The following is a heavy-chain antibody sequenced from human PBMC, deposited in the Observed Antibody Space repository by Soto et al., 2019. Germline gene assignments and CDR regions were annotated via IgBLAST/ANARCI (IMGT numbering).Heavy chain of an antibody. CDR1: GFTFSSYG. V-gene: IGHV3-33*01. D-gene: IGHD2-15*01. CDR3: ARGGGYCSGGCCYPPYYFDY. Sequence: GGSLRLSCAASGFTFSSYGMHWVRQAPGKGLEWVAAIWYDGSNKYYADSVKGRFTISRDNSKNTLYLQMNSLRAEGTAVYYCARGGGYCSGGCCYPPYYFDYWGQGTLVTVSS. J-gene: IGHJ4*02. CDR2: IWYDGSNK.